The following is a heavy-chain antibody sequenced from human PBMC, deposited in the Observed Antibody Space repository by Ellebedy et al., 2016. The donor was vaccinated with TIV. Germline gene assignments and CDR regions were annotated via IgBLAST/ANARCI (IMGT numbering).Heavy chain of an antibody. V-gene: IGHV3-21*01. CDR2: ITITSGSL. Sequence: GGSLRLXCVASGFTFSTYRMNWVRQAPGKGLEWVSSITITSGSLYYADSVKGRFTISRDNAKNSLYLQMNSLRAEDTAVYYCARHQGYCSGGSCYSGGPFDIWGQGTMVTVSS. J-gene: IGHJ3*02. D-gene: IGHD2-15*01. CDR1: GFTFSTYR. CDR3: ARHQGYCSGGSCYSGGPFDI.